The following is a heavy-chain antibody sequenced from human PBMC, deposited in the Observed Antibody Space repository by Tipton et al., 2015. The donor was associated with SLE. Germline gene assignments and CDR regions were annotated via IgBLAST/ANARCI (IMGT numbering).Heavy chain of an antibody. CDR2: IYHSGST. Sequence: TLSLTCAVSGGSISSGGYSWSWIRQPPGKGLEWIGYIYHSGSTYYNPSLKSRVTISVDRSKNQFSLKLSSVTAADTAVYYCARVSGDYGVGFDYWGQGTLVTVSS. J-gene: IGHJ4*02. D-gene: IGHD4-17*01. CDR3: ARVSGDYGVGFDY. V-gene: IGHV4-30-2*01. CDR1: GGSISSGGYS.